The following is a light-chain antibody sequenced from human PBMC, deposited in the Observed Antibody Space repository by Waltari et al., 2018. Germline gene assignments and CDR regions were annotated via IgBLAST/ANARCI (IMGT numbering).Light chain of an antibody. CDR2: DAS. J-gene: IGKJ4*01. CDR3: QQRSNWLT. Sequence: EIVLTQSPATLSLSPGERATLSCRTSQSISNYLAWYQQKPGQAPRLLISDASNRATGIPARFSGSGSGTDFTLTITSLEPEDVAVYYCQQRSNWLTFGGGTKVEIK. CDR1: QSISNY. V-gene: IGKV3-11*01.